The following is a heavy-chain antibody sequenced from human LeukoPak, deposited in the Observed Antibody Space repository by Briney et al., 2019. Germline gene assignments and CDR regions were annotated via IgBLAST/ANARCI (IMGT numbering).Heavy chain of an antibody. V-gene: IGHV3-9*01. CDR3: AKGRGYNYGYIFGYFDY. J-gene: IGHJ4*02. D-gene: IGHD5-18*01. CDR1: GFTFDDYA. Sequence: PGRSLRLSCAASGFTFDDYAVHWVRQAPGKGLEWVSGISWNSGNIDYADSVKGRFTISRDNAKNSLYLQMNSLRAEDTALYYCAKGRGYNYGYIFGYFDYWGQGTLVTVSS. CDR2: ISWNSGNI.